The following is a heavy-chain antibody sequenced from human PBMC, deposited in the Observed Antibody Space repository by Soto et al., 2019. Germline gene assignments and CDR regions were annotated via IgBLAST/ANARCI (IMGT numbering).Heavy chain of an antibody. CDR2: ISPSGGST. CDR3: TTDPVTMIVVVPSSG. Sequence: VLVKRACKAAGYAFTIYYIHWVRQAPGQGLEWMGVISPSGGSTSYAQKFQGRITMTRDTSTSTVDMEVSSLRFEDTAVYYCTTDPVTMIVVVPSSGWGQGTLVTVSS. V-gene: IGHV1-46*01. CDR1: GYAFTIYY. J-gene: IGHJ4*02. D-gene: IGHD3-22*01.